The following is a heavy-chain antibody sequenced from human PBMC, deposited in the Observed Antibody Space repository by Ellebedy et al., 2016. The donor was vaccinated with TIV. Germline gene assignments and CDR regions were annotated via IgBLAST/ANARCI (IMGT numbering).Heavy chain of an antibody. Sequence: KISCAASGFTFSSFAMHWVRQAPGQGLEWMGGIIPIFGTANYAQKFQGRVTITADESTSTAYMELRSLRSDDTAVSYCAGSLTVHILWLGDGWFDPWGQGTLVTVSS. CDR3: AGSLTVHILWLGDGWFDP. V-gene: IGHV1-69*01. D-gene: IGHD3-10*01. CDR2: IIPIFGTA. CDR1: GFTFSSFA. J-gene: IGHJ5*02.